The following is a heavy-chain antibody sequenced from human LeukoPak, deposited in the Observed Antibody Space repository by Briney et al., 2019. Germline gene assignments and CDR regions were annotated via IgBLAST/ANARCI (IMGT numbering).Heavy chain of an antibody. Sequence: QPGGSLRLSCAASGFTSSSYWMHWVRPAPRKGVVWVSRINSDGSSTSYADSVKGRFTISRDNAKNTLYLQMNSLRAEDTAVYYCARDDYGVLDWGQGTLVTVSS. CDR2: INSDGSST. CDR3: ARDDYGVLD. V-gene: IGHV3-74*01. J-gene: IGHJ4*02. D-gene: IGHD4-17*01. CDR1: GFTSSSYW.